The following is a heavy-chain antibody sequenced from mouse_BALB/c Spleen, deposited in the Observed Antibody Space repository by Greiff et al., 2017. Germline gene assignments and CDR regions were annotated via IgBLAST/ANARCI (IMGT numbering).Heavy chain of an antibody. CDR3: DRGITTVAYAMDY. CDR2: IWAGGST. J-gene: IGHJ4*01. V-gene: IGHV2-9*02. CDR1: GFSLTSYG. D-gene: IGHD1-1*01. Sequence: VKLVESGPGLVAPSQSLSITCTVSGFSLTSYGVHWVRQPPGKGLEWLGVIWAGGSTNYNSALMSSLSISKDNSKSQVYLKMNSLHTDDRAMYYCDRGITTVAYAMDYWGQGTAVTVSS.